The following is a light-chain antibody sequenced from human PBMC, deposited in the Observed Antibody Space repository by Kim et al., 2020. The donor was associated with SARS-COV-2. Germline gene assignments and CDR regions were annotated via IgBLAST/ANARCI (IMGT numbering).Light chain of an antibody. CDR3: SSYTSSSTPVV. CDR2: DVS. J-gene: IGLJ2*01. CDR1: SSDVGVYNY. Sequence: SITYPCTGTSSDVGVYNYVSWYQQHPGKAPKLSIYDVSNRPSGVSNRFSGSKSGNTASLTISGLQAEDEADYYCSSYTSSSTPVVFGGGTQLTVL. V-gene: IGLV2-14*03.